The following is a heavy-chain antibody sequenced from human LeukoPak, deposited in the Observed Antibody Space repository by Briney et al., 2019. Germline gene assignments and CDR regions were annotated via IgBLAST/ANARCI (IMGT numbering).Heavy chain of an antibody. J-gene: IGHJ6*03. CDR2: IRGSGGST. CDR3: AKPSSSSPRNYYYYYYMDV. V-gene: IGHV3-23*01. D-gene: IGHD6-6*01. Sequence: GGSLILSFAASGFTFSSYAMSWFRQAPGKGLDWVSAIRGSGGSTYYADSVKGRFTISRDNSKNTLYLQMNSLRAEDTAVYYCAKPSSSSPRNYYYYYYMDVWGKGTTVTVSS. CDR1: GFTFSSYA.